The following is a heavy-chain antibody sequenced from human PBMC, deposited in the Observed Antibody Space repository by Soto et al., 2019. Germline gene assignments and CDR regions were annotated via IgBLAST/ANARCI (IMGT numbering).Heavy chain of an antibody. D-gene: IGHD6-13*01. CDR2: IYDSGST. CDR1: GGSISSGGYY. CDR3: ARGGIAAAAPPDY. J-gene: IGHJ4*02. Sequence: QVQLQESGPGLVKPSQTLSLTCTVSGGSISSGGYYWSWIRQHPGKGLEWIGYIYDSGSTYYNPSLKSRVTISVDTSKNQFSLKLSSVTAADTAVYYCARGGIAAAAPPDYWGQGTLVTVSS. V-gene: IGHV4-31*03.